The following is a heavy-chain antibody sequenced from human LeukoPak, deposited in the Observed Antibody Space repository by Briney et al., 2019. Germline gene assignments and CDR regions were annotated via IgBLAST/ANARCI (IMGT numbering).Heavy chain of an antibody. CDR1: GGSISSYY. CDR3: AREGGYDQIDY. D-gene: IGHD5-12*01. V-gene: IGHV4-59*01. Sequence: SETLSLTCTVSGGSISSYYWSWIRQPPGKGLEWIGYIYYRGSTNYNPSLKSRVTLSVDTSKNQFSLKLSSVTAADTAVYYCAREGGYDQIDYWGQGTLVTVSS. CDR2: IYYRGST. J-gene: IGHJ4*02.